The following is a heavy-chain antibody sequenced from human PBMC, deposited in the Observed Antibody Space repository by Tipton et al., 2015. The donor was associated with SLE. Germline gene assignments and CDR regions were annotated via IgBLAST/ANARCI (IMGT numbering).Heavy chain of an antibody. CDR3: STVYCSGDTCRGAFDF. V-gene: IGHV1-24*01. Sequence: KFQGRVTMTEDTSTDTAYMELSSLRSEDTAVYYCSTVYCSGDTCRGAFDFWGQGTMVTVSS. J-gene: IGHJ3*01. D-gene: IGHD2-15*01.